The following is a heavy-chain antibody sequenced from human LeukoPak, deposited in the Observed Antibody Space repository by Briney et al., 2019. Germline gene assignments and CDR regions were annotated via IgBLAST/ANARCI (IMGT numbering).Heavy chain of an antibody. V-gene: IGHV3-9*01. CDR3: AKDQYQLGSYFDY. Sequence: GRSLRLSCAASGFTFDDYAMHWVRQAPGKGLEWVSGISWNSGSIGYADSVKGRFTISRDNAKNSLYLQMNSLRAEDTALYYCAKDQYQLGSYFDYWGQGTLVTVSS. D-gene: IGHD2-2*01. CDR1: GFTFDDYA. CDR2: ISWNSGSI. J-gene: IGHJ4*02.